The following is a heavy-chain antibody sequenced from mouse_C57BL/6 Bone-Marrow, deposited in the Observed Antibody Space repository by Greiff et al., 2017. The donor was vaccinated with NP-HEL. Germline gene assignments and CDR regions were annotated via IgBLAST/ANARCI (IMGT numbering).Heavy chain of an antibody. CDR2: IHPNSGST. CDR1: GYTFTSYW. J-gene: IGHJ2*01. D-gene: IGHD2-4*01. CDR3: SSILYYDYDGDY. Sequence: QVQLQQSGAELVKPGASVKLSCKASGYTFTSYWMHWVKQRPGQGLEWIGMIHPNSGSTNYNEKFKSKATLTVDKSSSTAYMQLSSLTSADSAVYYWSSILYYDYDGDYWGQGTTLTVSS. V-gene: IGHV1-64*01.